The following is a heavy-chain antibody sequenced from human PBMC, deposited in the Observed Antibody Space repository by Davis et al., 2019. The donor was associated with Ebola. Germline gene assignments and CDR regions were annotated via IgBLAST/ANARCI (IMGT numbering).Heavy chain of an antibody. CDR1: GGSFSGYY. CDR2: INHSGST. CDR3: ARGPSTRNFDY. V-gene: IGHV4-34*01. D-gene: IGHD1-14*01. Sequence: MPSETLSLTCAVYGGSFSGYYWSWIRQPPGKGLEWIGEINHSGSTNYNPSLKSRVTISVDTSKNQFFLKLSSVTAADTAVYYCARGPSTRNFDYWGQGTLVTVSS. J-gene: IGHJ4*02.